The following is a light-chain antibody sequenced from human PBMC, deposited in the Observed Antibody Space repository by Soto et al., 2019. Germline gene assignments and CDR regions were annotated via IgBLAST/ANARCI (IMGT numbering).Light chain of an antibody. CDR1: QSISSW. V-gene: IGKV1-5*01. CDR3: QQYNSYPWT. CDR2: DVS. J-gene: IGKJ1*01. Sequence: DIQMTQSPSTLSASVGDRVTITCRASQSISSWLAWYHQKPGKAPKLLIYDVSSLESGVPSRFSGSGSGTEFTLTSSSLQPDDFTTDYCQQYNSYPWTFGQGTKVEIK.